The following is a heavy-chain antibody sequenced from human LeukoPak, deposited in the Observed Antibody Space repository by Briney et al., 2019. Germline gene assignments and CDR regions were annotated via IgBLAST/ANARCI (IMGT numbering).Heavy chain of an antibody. J-gene: IGHJ3*02. CDR3: ARAISITMVRGVISCAFDI. V-gene: IGHV3-66*01. D-gene: IGHD3-10*01. Sequence: GGTLRLSCAASGFTVSSNYMSWVRQAPGKGLEWVSVIYSGGSTYYADSVKGRFTISRDNSKNTLYLQMNSLRAEDTAVYYCARAISITMVRGVISCAFDIWGQGTMVTVSS. CDR1: GFTVSSNY. CDR2: IYSGGST.